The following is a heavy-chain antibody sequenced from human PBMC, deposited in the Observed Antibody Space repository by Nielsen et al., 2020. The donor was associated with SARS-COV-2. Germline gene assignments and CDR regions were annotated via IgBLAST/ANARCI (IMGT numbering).Heavy chain of an antibody. CDR3: AADRSVVGTMGEFDY. V-gene: IGHV3-21*01. CDR1: GFTFSSYS. CDR2: ISSSSSYI. D-gene: IGHD1-26*01. J-gene: IGHJ4*02. Sequence: GGSLRLSCAASGFTFSSYSMNWVRQAPGQGLEWVSSISSSSSYIYYADSVKGRFTISRDNAKNSLYLQMNSLRAEDTAVYYCAADRSVVGTMGEFDYWGQGTLVTVSS.